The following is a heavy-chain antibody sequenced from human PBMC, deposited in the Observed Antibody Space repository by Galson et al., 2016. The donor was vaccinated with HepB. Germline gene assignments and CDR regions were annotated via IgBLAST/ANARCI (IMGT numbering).Heavy chain of an antibody. Sequence: SLRLSCAASGFTFNHYAMHWVRQAPGKGLEYVSAITTDDRTYYTDSVKGRFTVSRDNSENTLYLQMNSLRVEDTAVYFCVKESLYSGSWRVDYWGQGTLVTVSS. CDR1: GFTFNHYA. CDR3: VKESLYSGSWRVDY. CDR2: ITTDDRT. J-gene: IGHJ4*02. V-gene: IGHV3-64D*06. D-gene: IGHD6-13*01.